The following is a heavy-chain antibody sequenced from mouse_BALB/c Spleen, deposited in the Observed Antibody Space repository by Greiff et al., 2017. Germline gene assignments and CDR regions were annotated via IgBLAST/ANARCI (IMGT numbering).Heavy chain of an antibody. CDR1: GFSLTSYG. D-gene: IGHD1-1*01. CDR2: IWAGGST. V-gene: IGHV2-9*02. CDR3: ARGGPYYGSSHWYFDV. Sequence: VQRVESGPGLVAPSQSLSITCTVSGFSLTSYGVHWVRQPPGKGLEWLGVIWAGGSTNYNSALMSRLSISKDNSKSQVFLKMNSLQTDDTAMYYCARGGPYYGSSHWYFDVWGAGTTVTVSS. J-gene: IGHJ1*01.